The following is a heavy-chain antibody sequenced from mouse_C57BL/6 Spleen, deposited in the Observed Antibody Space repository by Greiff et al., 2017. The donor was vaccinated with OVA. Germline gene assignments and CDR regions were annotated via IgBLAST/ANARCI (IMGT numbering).Heavy chain of an antibody. CDR2: ISSGGDYI. Sequence: EVQVVESGEGLVKPGGSLKLSCAASGFTFSSYAMSWVRQTPEKRLEWVAYISSGGDYIYYADTVKGRFTISRYNARNTLYLQMSSLKSEDTAMYYCTRDKGSSYPFDYWGQGTTLTVSS. J-gene: IGHJ2*01. CDR3: TRDKGSSYPFDY. CDR1: GFTFSSYA. V-gene: IGHV5-9-1*02. D-gene: IGHD1-1*01.